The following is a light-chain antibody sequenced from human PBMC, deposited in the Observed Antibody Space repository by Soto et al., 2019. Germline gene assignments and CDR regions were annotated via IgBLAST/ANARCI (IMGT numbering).Light chain of an antibody. CDR3: QQYNNWPPLT. CDR1: QSVSNN. Sequence: EIVMTQSPASLSVSPGERATLSCRASQSVSNNLAWYQQKPGQAPRLLISGVSTRASGIPARFSGSGSGTEFTLTLSSLQAEDFAVYYCQQYNNWPPLTFGGGTKVEIK. J-gene: IGKJ4*01. V-gene: IGKV3-15*01. CDR2: GVS.